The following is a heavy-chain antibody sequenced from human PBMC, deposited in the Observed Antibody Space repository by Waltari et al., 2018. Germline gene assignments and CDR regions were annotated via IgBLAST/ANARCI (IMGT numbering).Heavy chain of an antibody. V-gene: IGHV3-30*02. CDR3: ARERRGYYAEY. Sequence: QVQLAESGGGVVQPGGSLRLSCAASGFTFSDYAMPWVRQAPGKGLEWGTLITYDGSNKDYADSVKGRFTISRDDSKNTLHLQMNSLRDEDTAIYYCARERRGYYAEYWGQGTLVTVSS. CDR1: GFTFSDYA. J-gene: IGHJ4*02. CDR2: ITYDGSNK.